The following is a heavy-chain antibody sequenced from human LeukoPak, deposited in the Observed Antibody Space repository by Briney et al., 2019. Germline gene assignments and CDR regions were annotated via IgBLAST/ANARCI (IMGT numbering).Heavy chain of an antibody. CDR1: GGTFSSYA. D-gene: IGHD6-13*01. Sequence: GASVKVSCKASGGTFSSYAISWVRQAPGQGLEWMGGIIPIFGTANYAQKFQGRVTITTDESTSTAYMELSSLRSEDTAVYYCARDDKAAAGRALDLWGQGTLVTVS. CDR2: IIPIFGTA. V-gene: IGHV1-69*05. CDR3: ARDDKAAAGRALDL. J-gene: IGHJ5*02.